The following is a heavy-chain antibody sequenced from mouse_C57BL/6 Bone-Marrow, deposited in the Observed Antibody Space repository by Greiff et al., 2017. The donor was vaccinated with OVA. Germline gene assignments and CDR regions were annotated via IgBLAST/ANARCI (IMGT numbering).Heavy chain of an antibody. CDR2: IWSGGST. CDR1: GFSLTSYG. V-gene: IGHV2-2*01. Sequence: VKLVESGPGLVQPSQCLSITCTVSGFSLTSYGVHWVRQSPGKGLEWLGVIWSGGSTDDNAAFISRLSISKDNPKSQVFFKMNSLQADDTAIYYCARLLWAYWGQGTLVTVSA. CDR3: ARLLWAY. D-gene: IGHD2-1*01. J-gene: IGHJ3*01.